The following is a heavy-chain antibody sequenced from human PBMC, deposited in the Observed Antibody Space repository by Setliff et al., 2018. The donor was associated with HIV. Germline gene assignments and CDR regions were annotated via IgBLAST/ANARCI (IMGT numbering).Heavy chain of an antibody. D-gene: IGHD1-1*01. CDR3: AGGLVSQKVPFDP. J-gene: IGHJ5*02. CDR2: IWYDGTNK. V-gene: IGHV3-33*01. Sequence: GGSLRLSCAASGFTFSSYGMHWVRQAPGKGLEWVAVIWYDGTNKYYADSVKGRFTISRDNCKNTLFLQMNSLRAEDTAVYYCAGGLVSQKVPFDPWGQGTLVTVSS. CDR1: GFTFSSYG.